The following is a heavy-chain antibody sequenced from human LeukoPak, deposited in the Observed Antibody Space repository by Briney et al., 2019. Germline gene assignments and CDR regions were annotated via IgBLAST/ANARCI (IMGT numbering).Heavy chain of an antibody. CDR2: INPGGGST. J-gene: IGHJ3*02. V-gene: IGHV1-46*01. CDR3: ARVVPAAIPAFDI. D-gene: IGHD2-2*02. CDR1: GYTFTSYY. Sequence: ASVKVSCKASGYTFTSYYMHWVRQAPGQGLEWMGIINPGGGSTSYAQKFQGRVTMTRDTSTSTVYMELSSLRSEDTAVYYCARVVPAAIPAFDIWGQGTMVTVSS.